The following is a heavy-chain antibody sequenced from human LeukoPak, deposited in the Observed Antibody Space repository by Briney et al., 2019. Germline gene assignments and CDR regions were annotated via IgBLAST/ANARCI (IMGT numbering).Heavy chain of an antibody. CDR2: ISGSGGTT. V-gene: IGHV3-23*01. D-gene: IGHD3-22*01. CDR1: GFTFSNYW. CDR3: ADSSGYSYYDY. Sequence: GGSLRLSCAASGFTFSNYWMSWVRQAPRKGLEWVSTISGSGGTTDYAGSVKGRFTISRDNSKNTLYLQMNSLRAEDTAIYYCADSSGYSYYDYWGQGALVTVSS. J-gene: IGHJ4*02.